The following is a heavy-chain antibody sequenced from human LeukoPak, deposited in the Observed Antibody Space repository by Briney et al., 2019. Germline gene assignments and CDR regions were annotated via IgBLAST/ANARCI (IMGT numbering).Heavy chain of an antibody. J-gene: IGHJ6*02. CDR1: GFTVSSNY. V-gene: IGHV3-53*01. CDR3: ARDKAPLYSGSRYSYSYGMDV. CDR2: IYSGGST. Sequence: GGSLRLSCAASGFTVSSNYMSWVRQAPGKGLEWVSVIYSGGSTYYADSVKGRFTISRDNSKNTLYLQMNSLRAEDTAVYYCARDKAPLYSGSRYSYSYGMDVWGQGTTVTVSS. D-gene: IGHD1-26*01.